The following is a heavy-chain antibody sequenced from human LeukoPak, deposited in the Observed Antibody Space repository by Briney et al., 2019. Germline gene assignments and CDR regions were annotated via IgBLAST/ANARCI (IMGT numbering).Heavy chain of an antibody. V-gene: IGHV4-59*08. CDR1: AGSLSSYY. Sequence: PSETLSLTCTVSAGSLSSYYWSWIRQPPGKGLEWIGYIYYSGSTNYNPSLKSRVTISVDTSKNQFSLNLSSVTAADTAVYYCARSRYSSCSPFDYWGQGNLVSVAS. CDR3: ARSRYSSCSPFDY. J-gene: IGHJ4*02. D-gene: IGHD6-19*01. CDR2: IYYSGST.